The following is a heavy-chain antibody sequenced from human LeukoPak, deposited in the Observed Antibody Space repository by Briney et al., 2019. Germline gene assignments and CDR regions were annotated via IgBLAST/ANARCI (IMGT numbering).Heavy chain of an antibody. D-gene: IGHD6-19*01. V-gene: IGHV5-51*01. CDR2: IYPGDSDT. Sequence: GESLKISCKGSGYSFTSYWIGWVRQMPGKGLEWMGIIYPGDSDTRYSPSFQGQVTISADKSISTAYLQWSSLKASDTAMYYCATLESYSSGWYYFDYWGQGTLVTVSS. CDR3: ATLESYSSGWYYFDY. CDR1: GYSFTSYW. J-gene: IGHJ4*02.